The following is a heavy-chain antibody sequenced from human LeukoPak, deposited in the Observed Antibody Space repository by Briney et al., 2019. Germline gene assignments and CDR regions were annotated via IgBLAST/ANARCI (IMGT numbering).Heavy chain of an antibody. CDR1: GGSLSSGGYS. Sequence: SETLSHTSVVSGGSLSSGGYSRSWIRQPPGKGLEWIGHIYHNGSTTYNPSLKSRVTMSVDTWKNQFSLKLSSVTAADTAVYYCARDLAVAGTFILGAAEYFQHWGQGTLVTVSS. J-gene: IGHJ1*01. D-gene: IGHD6-19*01. CDR2: IYHNGST. CDR3: ARDLAVAGTFILGAAEYFQH. V-gene: IGHV4-30-2*01.